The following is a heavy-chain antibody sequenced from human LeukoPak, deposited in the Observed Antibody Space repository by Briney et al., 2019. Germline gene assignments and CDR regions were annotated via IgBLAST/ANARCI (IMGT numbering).Heavy chain of an antibody. J-gene: IGHJ6*03. Sequence: GGSLRLSCAASGSTFSSYWMSWVRQAPGKGLEWVANIKQDGSARYYVDSVKGRFTISRDNAKNSLYLQMNSLRAEDTAVYYCARVYSSSWSSYYYYYMDVWGKGTTVTVSS. CDR3: ARVYSSSWSSYYYYYMDV. CDR1: GSTFSSYW. V-gene: IGHV3-7*01. D-gene: IGHD6-13*01. CDR2: IKQDGSAR.